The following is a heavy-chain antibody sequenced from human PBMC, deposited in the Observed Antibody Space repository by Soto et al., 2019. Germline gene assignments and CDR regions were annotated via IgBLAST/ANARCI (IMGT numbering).Heavy chain of an antibody. D-gene: IGHD3-22*01. CDR3: AHLPAPYYYDSSGYYYS. V-gene: IGHV1-69*13. CDR2: IIPIFGTA. Sequence: SVKVSCKASGGTFSSYATSWVRQAPGQGLEWMGGIIPIFGTANYAQKFQGRVTITADESTSTAYMELSSLRSEDTAVYYCAHLPAPYYYDSSGYYYSWGQGTLVTVSS. CDR1: GGTFSSYA. J-gene: IGHJ4*02.